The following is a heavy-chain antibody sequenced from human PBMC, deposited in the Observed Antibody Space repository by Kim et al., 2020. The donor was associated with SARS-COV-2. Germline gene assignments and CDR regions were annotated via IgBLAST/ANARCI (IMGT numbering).Heavy chain of an antibody. V-gene: IGHV3-23*01. Sequence: STDYADAVKGRFTISRDNSNNTLYLQVNSLRAEDTAVYYCARGAVAMDVWGQGTTVTVSS. CDR2: ST. CDR3: ARGAVAMDV. J-gene: IGHJ6*02.